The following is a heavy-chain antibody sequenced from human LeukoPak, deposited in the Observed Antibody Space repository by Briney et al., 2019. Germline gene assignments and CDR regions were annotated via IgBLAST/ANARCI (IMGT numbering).Heavy chain of an antibody. CDR2: IYHSGST. D-gene: IGHD2-21*01. Sequence: SETLSLTCTVSGGSISSYYWSWIRQPPRKGLAWIGYIYHSGSTNYNPSLKSRVTISVDTSKNQFSLKLSSVTAADTAVYYCASGAYCGGDCFMPYYYYYYMDVWGKGTTVTVSS. V-gene: IGHV4-59*01. CDR1: GGSISSYY. J-gene: IGHJ6*03. CDR3: ASGAYCGGDCFMPYYYYYYMDV.